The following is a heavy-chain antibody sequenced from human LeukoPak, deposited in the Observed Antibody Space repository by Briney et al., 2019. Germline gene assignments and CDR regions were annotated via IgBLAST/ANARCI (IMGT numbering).Heavy chain of an antibody. D-gene: IGHD3-22*01. CDR3: ARKGTYYYDSSGYYRDSPFDY. CDR2: INSDGSST. Sequence: GGSLRLSCAASGFTFSSYWMHWVRQAPGKGLVWVSRINSDGSSTSYADSVKGRFTISRDNAKNTLYLQMNSLRAEDTAVYYCARKGTYYYDSSGYYRDSPFDYWGQGTLVTVSS. CDR1: GFTFSSYW. J-gene: IGHJ4*02. V-gene: IGHV3-74*01.